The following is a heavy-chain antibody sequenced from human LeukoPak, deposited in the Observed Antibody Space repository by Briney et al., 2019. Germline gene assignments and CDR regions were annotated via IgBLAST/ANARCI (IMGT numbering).Heavy chain of an antibody. D-gene: IGHD2-21*02. V-gene: IGHV1-3*01. CDR2: INAGNGNT. J-gene: IGHJ5*02. CDR1: GYTFTSYA. CDR3: ARGRLTSLNWFDP. Sequence: ASVKVSCKASGYTFTSYAMHWVRQAPGQRLEWMGWINAGNGNTKYSQKFQGRVTITRDTSASTAYMELSSLRSEDTAVYYCARGRLTSLNWFDPWGQGTLVTVSS.